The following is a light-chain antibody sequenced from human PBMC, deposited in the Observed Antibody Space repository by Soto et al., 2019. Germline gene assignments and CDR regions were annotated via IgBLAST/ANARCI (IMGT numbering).Light chain of an antibody. CDR2: DVS. V-gene: IGLV2-11*01. CDR3: CSYAGSFNWV. Sequence: QSALTQPRSVSGSPGQSVTISCTGTSSDVGGYNYVSWYQQHPGKAPKLIIYDVSKRPSEVPDRFSGCKSGNTASLTSSGLQAEDEADYYCCSYAGSFNWVFGGGPALTVL. CDR1: SSDVGGYNY. J-gene: IGLJ3*02.